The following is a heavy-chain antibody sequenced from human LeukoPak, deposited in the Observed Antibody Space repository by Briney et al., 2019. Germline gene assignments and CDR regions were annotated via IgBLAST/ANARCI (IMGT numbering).Heavy chain of an antibody. D-gene: IGHD1-26*01. CDR2: ISFSGDII. CDR3: ASGSPAGDY. V-gene: IGHV3-48*03. CDR1: GFTFSGYE. Sequence: GGSLRLSCAASGFTFSGYEMNWVRQAPGRGLEWVSYISFSGDIIHYADSVKGRFIVSRENTKNSLYLQMNSLRAEDTAVYYCASGSPAGDYWGQGTLVTVSS. J-gene: IGHJ4*02.